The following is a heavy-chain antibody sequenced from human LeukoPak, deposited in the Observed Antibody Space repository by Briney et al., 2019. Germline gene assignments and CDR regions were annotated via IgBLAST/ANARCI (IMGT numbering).Heavy chain of an antibody. CDR1: GGSFSGYY. Sequence: PSEILSLTCAVYGGSFSGYYWSWIRQPPGKGLEWIGEINHSGSTNYNPSLKSRVTISVDTSKNQFSLKLSSVTAADTAVYYCARGQIVVVVAGPYYYYYMDVWGKGTTVTVSS. CDR3: ARGQIVVVVAGPYYYYYMDV. J-gene: IGHJ6*03. V-gene: IGHV4-34*01. CDR2: INHSGST. D-gene: IGHD2-15*01.